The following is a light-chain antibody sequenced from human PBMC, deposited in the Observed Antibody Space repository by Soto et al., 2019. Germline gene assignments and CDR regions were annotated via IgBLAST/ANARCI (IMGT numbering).Light chain of an antibody. CDR2: DAS. CDR3: QQYSSHAT. V-gene: IGKV1-5*01. CDR1: HIVSRY. J-gene: IGKJ1*01. Sequence: DIQMTQSPSTLSASVGDSVTITCRASHIVSRYLAWYQQKPGKVPKLLIYDASSLEREVPSRFSGGGSGTEFTLTISSLQADDFATYYCQQYSSHATFGQGTKVEIK.